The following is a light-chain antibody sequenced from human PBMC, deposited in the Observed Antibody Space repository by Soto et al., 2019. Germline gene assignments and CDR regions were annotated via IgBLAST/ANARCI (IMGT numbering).Light chain of an antibody. Sequence: QSVLTQPASVSGSPGQSITISCTGTSSDVGSYNLVSWYQQHPGKAPKLMIYEVSKRPSGVSNRFSGSKSGNTASLTISGLQAEDEADYYCCSYAGSPFYVFGTGTMVTVL. V-gene: IGLV2-23*02. CDR2: EVS. J-gene: IGLJ1*01. CDR3: CSYAGSPFYV. CDR1: SSDVGSYNL.